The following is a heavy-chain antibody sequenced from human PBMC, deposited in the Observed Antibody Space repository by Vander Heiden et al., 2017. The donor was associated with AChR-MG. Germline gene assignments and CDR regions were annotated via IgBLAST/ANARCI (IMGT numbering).Heavy chain of an antibody. Sequence: EVQLLESGGGLVQPGGSLRLSCAASGFTFSSYAMSWVRQAPGKWLEWVSAISGSGGSTYYADSVKGRVTISRDNSKNTLYLQMNSLRAEDTAVYYCAKNAPYYYDSSGYPREYWGQGTLVTVSS. CDR2: ISGSGGST. CDR3: AKNAPYYYDSSGYPREY. J-gene: IGHJ4*02. D-gene: IGHD3-22*01. CDR1: GFTFSSYA. V-gene: IGHV3-23*01.